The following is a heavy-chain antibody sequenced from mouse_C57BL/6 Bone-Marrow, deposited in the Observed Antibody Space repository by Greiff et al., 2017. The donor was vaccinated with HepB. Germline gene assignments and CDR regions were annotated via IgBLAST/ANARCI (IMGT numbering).Heavy chain of an antibody. J-gene: IGHJ3*01. Sequence: QVQLQQSGAELVRPGTSVKVSCKASGYAFTNYLIEWVKQRPGQGLEWIGVINPGSGGTNYNEKFKGKATLTADKSSSTAYMQLSSLTSEDSAVYFCARSPYDYDGGFAYWGQGTLVTVSA. CDR3: ARSPYDYDGGFAY. V-gene: IGHV1-54*01. D-gene: IGHD2-4*01. CDR1: GYAFTNYL. CDR2: INPGSGGT.